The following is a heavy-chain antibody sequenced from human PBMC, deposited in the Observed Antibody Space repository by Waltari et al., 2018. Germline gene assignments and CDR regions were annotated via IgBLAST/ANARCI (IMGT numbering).Heavy chain of an antibody. V-gene: IGHV4-39*07. CDR1: GGSISSSSYY. J-gene: IGHJ4*02. CDR3: ARDPPERGSRFDY. CDR2: IYYSGST. Sequence: QLQLQESGPGLVKPSETLSLTCTVSGGSISSSSYYWGWIRQPPGKGLEWIGSIYYSGSTYYKPSLKSRVTISVDTSKNQFSLKLSSVTAADTAVYYCARDPPERGSRFDYWGQGTLVTVSS.